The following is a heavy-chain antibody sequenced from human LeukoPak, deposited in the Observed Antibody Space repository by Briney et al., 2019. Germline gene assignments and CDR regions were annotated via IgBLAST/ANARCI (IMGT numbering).Heavy chain of an antibody. CDR2: FYPGDSDT. D-gene: IGHD6-13*01. J-gene: IGHJ3*02. V-gene: IGHV5-51*01. Sequence: KPGESLKISCKGSGYIFTSYWIGWGRRTPGKGREWMGIFYPGDSDTRYSPSFQGQVTISADKSISTAYLQWGSLKASDTAMYYCARQYSSTWYPAFDIWGQGTMITVSS. CDR3: ARQYSSTWYPAFDI. CDR1: GYIFTSYW.